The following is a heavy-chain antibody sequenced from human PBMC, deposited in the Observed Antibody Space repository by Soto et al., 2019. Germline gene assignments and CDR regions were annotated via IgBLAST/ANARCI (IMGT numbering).Heavy chain of an antibody. CDR2: ISDSGDKT. V-gene: IGHV3-23*01. CDR3: AKDPNDYDSSAYYVDY. J-gene: IGHJ4*02. D-gene: IGHD3-22*01. Sequence: VQLLESGGGLEQRGGSLRLSCAASGFTFSSYAMSWVRQAPGKGLEWVSAISDSGDKTYYADSVKGRFTVSRDNSKNTLYLQMNSLRAEDTAVYFCAKDPNDYDSSAYYVDYWGRGTLVTVSS. CDR1: GFTFSSYA.